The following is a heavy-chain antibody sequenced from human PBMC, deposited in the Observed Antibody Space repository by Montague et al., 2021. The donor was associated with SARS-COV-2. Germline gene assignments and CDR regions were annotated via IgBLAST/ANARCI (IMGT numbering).Heavy chain of an antibody. D-gene: IGHD6-13*01. V-gene: IGHV6-1*01. J-gene: IGHJ4*02. CDR3: ARQDTSGWLTFDY. CDR1: GDSVSGSTVA. CDR2: TYFRSSFYN. Sequence: CAISGDSVSGSTVAWNWLRQSPSRGLEWLGRTYFRSSFYNVYPFSLRSRLNIQPDSAKNQFSLQLTSVTPEDTAICYCARQDTSGWLTFDYWGQGILVTVSS.